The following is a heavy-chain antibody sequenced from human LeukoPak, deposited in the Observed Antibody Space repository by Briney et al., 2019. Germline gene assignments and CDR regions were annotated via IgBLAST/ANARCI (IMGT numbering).Heavy chain of an antibody. V-gene: IGHV1-8*01. Sequence: ASVKVSCKAFGYTFIGYDINWVRQATGQGLEWMGWMNPNSGNTGYAQKFQGRVTMTRNTSISTAYMELSSLRSEDTAVYYCARGSLPRIAVAGTGWEDYWGQGTLVTVSS. CDR1: GYTFIGYD. J-gene: IGHJ4*02. CDR2: MNPNSGNT. D-gene: IGHD6-19*01. CDR3: ARGSLPRIAVAGTGWEDY.